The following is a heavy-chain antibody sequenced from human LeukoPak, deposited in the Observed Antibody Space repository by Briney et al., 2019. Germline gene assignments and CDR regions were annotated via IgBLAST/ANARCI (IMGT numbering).Heavy chain of an antibody. CDR2: IIPIFGTA. D-gene: IGHD3-22*01. CDR1: GGTFSSYA. Sequence: SVKVSCKASGGTFSSYAISWVRQAPGQGLEWMGGIIPIFGTANYAQKFQGRVTITADESTSTAYMELSSLRSEDTAVYYCTEGYDSSDPSGYWGQGTLVTVSS. J-gene: IGHJ4*02. V-gene: IGHV1-69*13. CDR3: TEGYDSSDPSGY.